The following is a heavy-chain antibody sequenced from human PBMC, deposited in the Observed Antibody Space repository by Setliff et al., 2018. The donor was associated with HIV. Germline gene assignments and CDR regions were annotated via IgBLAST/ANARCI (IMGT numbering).Heavy chain of an antibody. V-gene: IGHV1-2*06. Sequence: ASVKVSCKASGYIFSHYYTHWVRQAPGQGLEWMGRISPNSGGTRYPQKFQGRVTLTSDTSISTAYMELSGLRSDDTAVYYCARGQGPVDYWGQGTLVTVSS. J-gene: IGHJ4*02. CDR2: ISPNSGGT. CDR1: GYIFSHYY. CDR3: ARGQGPVDY.